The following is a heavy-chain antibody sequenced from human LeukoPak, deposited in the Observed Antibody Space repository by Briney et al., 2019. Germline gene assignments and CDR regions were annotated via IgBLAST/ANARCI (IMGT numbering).Heavy chain of an antibody. Sequence: GRSLRLSCAASGFTFSSYAMHWVRQAPGKGLEWVAVISYDGSNKYYADSVKGRFTISRDNSENTLYLQMNSLRAEDTAVYYCASRSDNWNDGRNDYWGQGTLVTVSS. CDR2: ISYDGSNK. D-gene: IGHD1-20*01. CDR1: GFTFSSYA. CDR3: ASRSDNWNDGRNDY. V-gene: IGHV3-30*01. J-gene: IGHJ4*02.